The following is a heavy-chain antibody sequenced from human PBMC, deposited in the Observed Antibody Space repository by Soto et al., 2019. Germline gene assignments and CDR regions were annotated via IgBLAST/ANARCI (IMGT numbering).Heavy chain of an antibody. CDR1: GGSISSGGYY. V-gene: IGHV4-31*03. D-gene: IGHD3-10*01. CDR3: ARAMVRGVTSPHFDY. J-gene: IGHJ4*02. Sequence: SETLSLTCTVSGGSISSGGYYWSWIRQHPGKGLVWIGYIYYSGIIYYIPSLNSRVTISVDTSKNQFSLKLISVTAADTALYYCARAMVRGVTSPHFDYWGQGTLVTVSS. CDR2: IYYSGII.